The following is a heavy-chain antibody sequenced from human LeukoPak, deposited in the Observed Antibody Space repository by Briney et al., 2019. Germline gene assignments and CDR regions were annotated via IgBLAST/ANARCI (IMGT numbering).Heavy chain of an antibody. Sequence: PPGGSLTLTCAASGFVFEDSTMHWLRPAPGKGLEWVILINWDGGTTHYAGSVKGRFNISRDNSKNSLYLQLNSLASDDTALYYCATGDEDSPMNFYHWGQGTLVSVSS. J-gene: IGHJ4*02. CDR2: INWDGGTT. CDR1: GFVFEDST. CDR3: ATGDEDSPMNFYH. V-gene: IGHV3-43*01. D-gene: IGHD5-18*01.